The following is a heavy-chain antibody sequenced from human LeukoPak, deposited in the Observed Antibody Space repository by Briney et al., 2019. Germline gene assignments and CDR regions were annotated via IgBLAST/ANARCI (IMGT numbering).Heavy chain of an antibody. J-gene: IGHJ4*02. Sequence: PGGTLRLSCAPSVFTSSSYAMSSVRQAPGRGVEWGLAISVSGGSTYYADSVKGRFTISKDISKNTLYLQMTSLRAEDTAVYYCAKSEKGGSLTIQLWSFDYWGQGTLVTVSS. CDR3: AKSEKGGSLTIQLWSFDY. V-gene: IGHV3-23*01. CDR1: VFTSSSYA. D-gene: IGHD5-18*01. CDR2: ISVSGGST.